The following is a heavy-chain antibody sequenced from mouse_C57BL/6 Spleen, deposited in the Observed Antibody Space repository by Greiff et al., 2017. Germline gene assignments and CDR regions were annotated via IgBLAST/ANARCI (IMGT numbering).Heavy chain of an antibody. CDR3: ARGITTVVPFAY. J-gene: IGHJ3*01. D-gene: IGHD1-1*01. Sequence: VQLQQSGAELVKPGASVKISCKASGYAFSSYWMNWVKQRPGKGLEWIGQMYPGDGDTNYNGKFKGKATLTADKSSSTAYMQLSSLTSEDSAVYFCARGITTVVPFAYWGQGTLVTVSA. V-gene: IGHV1-80*01. CDR1: GYAFSSYW. CDR2: MYPGDGDT.